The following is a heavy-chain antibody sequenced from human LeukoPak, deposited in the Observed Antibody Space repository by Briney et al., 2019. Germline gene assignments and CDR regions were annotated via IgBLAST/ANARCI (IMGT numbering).Heavy chain of an antibody. V-gene: IGHV1-69*13. CDR1: GGTFSSYA. Sequence: SVEVSCKASGGTFSSYAISWVRQAPGQGLEWMGGIIPIFGTANYAQKFQGRVTITADESTRKAYMELSRLRSGDTAEYCCARSEVSAEDYYDSSGYYDVFDYWGQGTLVTVSS. D-gene: IGHD3-22*01. CDR2: IIPIFGTA. J-gene: IGHJ4*02. CDR3: ARSEVSAEDYYDSSGYYDVFDY.